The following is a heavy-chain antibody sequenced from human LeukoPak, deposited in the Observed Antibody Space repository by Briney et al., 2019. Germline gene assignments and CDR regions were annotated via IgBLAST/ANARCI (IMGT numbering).Heavy chain of an antibody. V-gene: IGHV4-39*07. CDR1: GGSISSSSYY. D-gene: IGHD6-13*01. J-gene: IGHJ5*02. CDR3: ARGLQLGSSSWYGNWFDP. CDR2: INHSGST. Sequence: SETLSLTCTVSGGSISSSSYYWGWIRQPPGEGLEWIGEINHSGSTNYNPSLKSRVTISVDTSKNQFSPKLSSVTAADTAVYYCARGLQLGSSSWYGNWFDPWGQGTLVTVSS.